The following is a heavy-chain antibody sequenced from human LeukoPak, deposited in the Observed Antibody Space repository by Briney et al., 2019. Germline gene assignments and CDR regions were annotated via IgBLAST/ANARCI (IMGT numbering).Heavy chain of an antibody. Sequence: SETLSLTCTVSGGSISSGGYYWSWIRQHPGKGLEWIGYIYYSGSTYYNPSLKSRVTISVDTSKNQFSLKLSSVTAADTALYYCARNGGNSDYDYWGQGTLVTVS. CDR1: GGSISSGGYY. J-gene: IGHJ4*02. CDR2: IYYSGST. D-gene: IGHD4-23*01. CDR3: ARNGGNSDYDY. V-gene: IGHV4-31*03.